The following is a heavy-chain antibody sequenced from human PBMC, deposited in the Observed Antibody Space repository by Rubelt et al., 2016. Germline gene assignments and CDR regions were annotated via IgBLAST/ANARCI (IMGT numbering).Heavy chain of an antibody. CDR3: ARFRNSPLYHFDY. Sequence: EVQLVQSGAEVKKPGESLKISCKGSGYTFTSYWIAWVRQMPGKGLEWMGIIYPGDSNTSYSPSFQGQVTISADKSISTVSLQWSSLKASDTAMYYCARFRNSPLYHFDYWGQGTLVTVSS. D-gene: IGHD2-2*01. J-gene: IGHJ4*02. V-gene: IGHV5-51*01. CDR1: GYTFTSYW. CDR2: IYPGDSNT.